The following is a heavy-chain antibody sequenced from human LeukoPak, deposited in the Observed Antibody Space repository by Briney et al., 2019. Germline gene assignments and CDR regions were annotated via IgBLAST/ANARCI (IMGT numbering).Heavy chain of an antibody. Sequence: GGSLRLSCAASGFTFSSYAMHWVRQAPGKGLEWVAFIRYDGSNKYYTDSVKGRFTISRDNSKNTLYLQMNSLRAEDTAVYYCAKGRGWEASYYYYYMDVWGKGTTATISS. D-gene: IGHD1-26*01. J-gene: IGHJ6*03. CDR3: AKGRGWEASYYYYYMDV. V-gene: IGHV3-30*02. CDR2: IRYDGSNK. CDR1: GFTFSSYA.